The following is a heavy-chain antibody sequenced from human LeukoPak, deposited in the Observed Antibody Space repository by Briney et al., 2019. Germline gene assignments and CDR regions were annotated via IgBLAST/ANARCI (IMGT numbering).Heavy chain of an antibody. V-gene: IGHV1-2*02. CDR1: GYTFTGYY. J-gene: IGHJ3*02. CDR2: INPNSGGT. CDR3: ARDKSYYYDSSGPPGAFDI. Sequence: ASVKVSCKASGYTFTGYYMHWVRQAPGQGLEWMGWINPNSGGTNYAQKFQGRVTMTRDTSISTAYMELSSLRSEDTAVYYCARDKSYYYDSSGPPGAFDIWGQGTMVTVSS. D-gene: IGHD3-22*01.